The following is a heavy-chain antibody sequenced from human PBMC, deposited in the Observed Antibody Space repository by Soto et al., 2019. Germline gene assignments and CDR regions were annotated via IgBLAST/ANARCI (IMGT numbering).Heavy chain of an antibody. CDR2: IKSKSDGETA. D-gene: IGHD6-6*01. Sequence: PGGYLRLSCAASGLTLSHVWMTWVRQAPGKGLEWVGRIKSKSDGETADVAAPVKARFTISRDDSKNTVFLEMNSLKSEDTALYYFVLKSIINHDSSTTFDYWGPGAHVSVS. J-gene: IGHJ4*02. V-gene: IGHV3-15*01. CDR1: GLTLSHVW. CDR3: VLKSIINHDSSTTFDY.